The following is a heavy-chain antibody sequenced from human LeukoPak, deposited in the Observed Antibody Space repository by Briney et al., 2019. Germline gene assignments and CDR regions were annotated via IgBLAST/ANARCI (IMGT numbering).Heavy chain of an antibody. CDR1: GGSFSGYY. J-gene: IGHJ5*02. Sequence: SETLSLTCAVYGGSFSGYYWSWIRQPPGKGLEWIGEINHSGSTNYNPSLKSRVTISVDTSKNQFSLKLSSVTAADTAVYYCARRFHYDILTGYYRSLPDNWFDPWGQGTLVTVSS. V-gene: IGHV4-34*01. CDR2: INHSGST. CDR3: ARRFHYDILTGYYRSLPDNWFDP. D-gene: IGHD3-9*01.